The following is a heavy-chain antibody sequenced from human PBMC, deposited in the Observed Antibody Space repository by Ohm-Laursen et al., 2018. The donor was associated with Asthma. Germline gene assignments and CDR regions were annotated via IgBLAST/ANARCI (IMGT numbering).Heavy chain of an antibody. Sequence: GTLSLTCTVSGDSVSSGTHYWSWIRQPPGRGLEWIGYVSYSGSTNYNPSLKSRVTISADTSKNQFSLRLSSVTAADTAVYYCASSTSSPAGMGVWGQGTTVTVSS. D-gene: IGHD2-2*01. J-gene: IGHJ6*02. CDR3: ASSTSSPAGMGV. CDR1: GDSVSSGTHY. V-gene: IGHV4-61*01. CDR2: VSYSGST.